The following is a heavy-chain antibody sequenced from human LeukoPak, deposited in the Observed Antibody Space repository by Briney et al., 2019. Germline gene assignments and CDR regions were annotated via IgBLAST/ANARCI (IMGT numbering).Heavy chain of an antibody. Sequence: SETLSLTCTVSGGSISSSSYFWGWIRQPPGKGLEWIGSIYYSGSTYYNPSLKSRVTISVDTSKNQFSLKVSSVTAADTAVYYCARDGAVVRGAVDIWGQGTMVTVSA. CDR3: ARDGAVVRGAVDI. V-gene: IGHV4-39*02. D-gene: IGHD3-10*01. CDR1: GGSISSSSYF. CDR2: IYYSGST. J-gene: IGHJ3*02.